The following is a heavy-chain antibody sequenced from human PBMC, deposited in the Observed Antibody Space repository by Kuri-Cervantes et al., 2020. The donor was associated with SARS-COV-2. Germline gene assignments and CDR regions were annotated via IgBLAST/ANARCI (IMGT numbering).Heavy chain of an antibody. Sequence: SVKVSCKASRGTFNTHIINWLRQAPGQGLEWMGGIRPVFGAPYYAQKFQGRVTITADESTSTVHMELGSLNSEDTAIYYCARETGDRKMGIDPWGQGTLVTVSS. J-gene: IGHJ5*02. CDR3: ARETGDRKMGIDP. V-gene: IGHV1-69*13. D-gene: IGHD2-21*01. CDR2: IRPVFGAP. CDR1: RGTFNTHI.